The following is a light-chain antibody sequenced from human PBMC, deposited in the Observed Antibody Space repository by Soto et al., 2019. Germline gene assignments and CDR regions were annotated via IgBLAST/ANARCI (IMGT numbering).Light chain of an antibody. CDR2: KAS. CDR3: QQYNTYWS. J-gene: IGKJ1*01. V-gene: IGKV1-5*03. CDR1: QSINNW. Sequence: DIQMTQSPSTLSASVGDRVTITCRASQSINNWLVWYQQKPGKAPKVLIYKASSLESGVPSRFSGSGSGTEFTLTISSLHPDDFATYYCQQYNTYWSFGQGTKLEIK.